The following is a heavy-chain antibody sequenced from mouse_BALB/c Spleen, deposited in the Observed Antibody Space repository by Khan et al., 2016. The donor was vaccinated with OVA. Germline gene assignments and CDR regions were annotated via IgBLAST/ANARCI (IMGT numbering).Heavy chain of an antibody. D-gene: IGHD1-1*01. CDR3: ARKKYYGYAMDY. Sequence: EVQLQESGPGLVKPSQSLSLTCTVTGYSITSDYAWDWIRQFPGNKLEWMGYISYGGSTSYNPSLKSRISITRDTSKNQFFLQLNSVTTEETATYYCARKKYYGYAMDYWGQGTSVTVSA. CDR1: GYSITSDYA. V-gene: IGHV3-2*02. J-gene: IGHJ4*01. CDR2: ISYGGST.